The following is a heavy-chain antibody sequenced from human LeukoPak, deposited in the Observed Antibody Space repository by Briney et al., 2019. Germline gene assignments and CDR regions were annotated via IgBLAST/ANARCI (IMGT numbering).Heavy chain of an antibody. D-gene: IGHD1-1*01. V-gene: IGHV1-69*13. CDR1: GGRFGNYA. CDR2: ITPLYGAS. CDR3: AADSHTSGLDY. J-gene: IGHJ4*02. Sequence: SVKVSCKASGGRFGNYALNWVRQAPGQRFEWMGAITPLYGASNYAQKFQGRLTIVADESTGTGHMELRSLASEDTAVYYCAADSHTSGLDYWAQGTLVTVSS.